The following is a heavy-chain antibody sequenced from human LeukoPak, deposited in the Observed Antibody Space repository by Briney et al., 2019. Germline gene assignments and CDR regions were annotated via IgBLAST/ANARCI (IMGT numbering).Heavy chain of an antibody. Sequence: GGSLRFSCAASGFTFDIYTMIWVRQAPGKGLEWVSSIDSYNSIYYADSLKGRFTISRDNAKNSLYLQMNSLRAEDTAIYYCARYASFKYSGTYYYDYWGQGTLVSVSS. J-gene: IGHJ4*02. CDR1: GFTFDIYT. CDR2: IDSYNSI. CDR3: ARYASFKYSGTYYYDY. D-gene: IGHD1-26*01. V-gene: IGHV3-69-1*02.